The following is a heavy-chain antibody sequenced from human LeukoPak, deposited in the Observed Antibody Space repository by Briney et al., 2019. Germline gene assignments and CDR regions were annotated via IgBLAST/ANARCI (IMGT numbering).Heavy chain of an antibody. Sequence: GGSLRLSCAASGFTFSGSAIHWVRQASGKGLEWVGRIRSRANSYVTVYAAAVTGRFIISRDDSSNTAYLQMNSLTTEDTAVYYCAKESLEAAAGLDYWGQGTLVTVSS. V-gene: IGHV3-73*01. J-gene: IGHJ4*02. CDR3: AKESLEAAAGLDY. CDR2: IRSRANSYVT. D-gene: IGHD6-13*01. CDR1: GFTFSGSA.